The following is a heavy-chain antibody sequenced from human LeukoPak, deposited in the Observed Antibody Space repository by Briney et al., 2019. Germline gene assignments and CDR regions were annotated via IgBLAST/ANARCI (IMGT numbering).Heavy chain of an antibody. CDR3: ARDQGPADFDY. CDR1: GYTFTGYY. CDR2: INPNSGGT. J-gene: IGHJ4*02. Sequence: ASVKVSCKASGYTFTGYYMHWVRQAPGQGLEWMGCINPNSGGTKYAQKFQGRVTMTRDTSINTAYMELSSLRSDDTAVYYCARDQGPADFDYWGQGTLVTVSS. V-gene: IGHV1-2*02.